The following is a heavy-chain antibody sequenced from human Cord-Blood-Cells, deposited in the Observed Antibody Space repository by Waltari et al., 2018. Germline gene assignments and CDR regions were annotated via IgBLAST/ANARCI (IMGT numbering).Heavy chain of an antibody. D-gene: IGHD3-3*01. CDR3: ARGGNYDFWSGYHDAFDI. J-gene: IGHJ3*02. CDR1: GYSISSGYY. V-gene: IGHV4-38-2*02. CDR2: IYHSGST. Sequence: QVQLQESGPGLVKPSETLSLTCTVSGYSISSGYYWGWIRQPQGKGLEWIGSIYHSGSTYYNPSLKSRVTISVDTSKNQFSLKLSSVTAADTAVYYCARGGNYDFWSGYHDAFDIWGQGTMVTVSS.